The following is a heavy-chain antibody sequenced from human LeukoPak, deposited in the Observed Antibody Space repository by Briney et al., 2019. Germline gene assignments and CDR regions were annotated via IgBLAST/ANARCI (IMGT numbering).Heavy chain of an antibody. CDR1: GYTFTSYG. Sequence: ASVKVSCKASGYTFTSYGISWVRQAPGQGLEWMGWISAYNGNTNYAQKLQGRVTMTTDTSTSTAYMELRSLRSDDTAVYYCARDGTYYDFWSGYLSFDIWGQGTMVTVSS. V-gene: IGHV1-18*01. CDR2: ISAYNGNT. D-gene: IGHD3-3*01. CDR3: ARDGTYYDFWSGYLSFDI. J-gene: IGHJ3*02.